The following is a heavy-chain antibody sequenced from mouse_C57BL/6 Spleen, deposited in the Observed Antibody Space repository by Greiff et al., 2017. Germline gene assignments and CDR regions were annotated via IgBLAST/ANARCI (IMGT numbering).Heavy chain of an antibody. Sequence: EVKLMESEGGLVQPGSSMKLSCTASGFTFSDSYMAWVRQVPEKGLEWVANINYDGSSTYYLDSLKSRFIISRDNAKNILYLQMSSLKSEDTATYYCARVYYYGSSYSCFAYWGQGTLGTV. CDR2: INYDGSST. CDR3: ARVYYYGSSYSCFAY. CDR1: GFTFSDSY. D-gene: IGHD1-1*01. J-gene: IGHJ3*01. V-gene: IGHV5-16*01.